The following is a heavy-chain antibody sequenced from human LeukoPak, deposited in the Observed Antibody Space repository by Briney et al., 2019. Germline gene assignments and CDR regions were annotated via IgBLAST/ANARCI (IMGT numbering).Heavy chain of an antibody. CDR1: GFTFSSYA. CDR2: VSGSGTST. D-gene: IGHD2-2*01. CDR3: AKVGRASWAPYYFDY. V-gene: IGHV3-23*01. Sequence: GGSLRLSCAASGFTFSSYAMGWVRQAPGKGLEWVSDVSGSGTSTNYADSVKGRLTISRDNSKNTLYLQMNNLRAEDTAVYYCAKVGRASWAPYYFDYWGQGTLVTVSS. J-gene: IGHJ4*02.